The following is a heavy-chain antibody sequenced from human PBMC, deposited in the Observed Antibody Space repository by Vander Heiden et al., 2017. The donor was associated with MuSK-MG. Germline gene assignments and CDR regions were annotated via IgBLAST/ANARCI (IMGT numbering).Heavy chain of an antibody. CDR2: IRGVGDST. Sequence: EVQLLESGGGLVQPGGSLRPSCAASGFTFSSSAMTWVRQAPGKGLEWVSTIRGVGDSTYYTDSVKGRFTISRDSSKNTLYLQMSSLRAEDTAIYYCAKGLGTSGTFSDYWGQGTLVTVSS. J-gene: IGHJ4*02. CDR3: AKGLGTSGTFSDY. D-gene: IGHD3-10*01. CDR1: GFTFSSSA. V-gene: IGHV3-23*01.